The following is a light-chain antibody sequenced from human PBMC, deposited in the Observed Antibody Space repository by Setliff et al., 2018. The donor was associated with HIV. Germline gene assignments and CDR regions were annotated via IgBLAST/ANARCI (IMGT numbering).Light chain of an antibody. V-gene: IGLV2-23*02. Sequence: QSALTQPASVSGSPGQSITISCTGSNRDVGNYNYVSWYRQHPGKAPKLLIYDVTKRPSGVSNRFSGSKSGNTASLTISGLQAEDEADYYCCSYAGSSTLVFGGGTKVTVL. CDR3: CSYAGSSTLV. J-gene: IGLJ3*02. CDR2: DVT. CDR1: NRDVGNYNY.